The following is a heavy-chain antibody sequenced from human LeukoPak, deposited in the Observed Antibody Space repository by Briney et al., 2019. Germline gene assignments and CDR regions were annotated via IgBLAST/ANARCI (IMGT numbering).Heavy chain of an antibody. CDR1: GYNFTSHW. V-gene: IGHV5-51*01. D-gene: IGHD3-3*01. CDR2: IYPGDSDT. CDR3: ARHFKPPLTIYFYYGMDV. J-gene: IGHJ6*02. Sequence: GASLQISCKGSGYNFTSHWIGWVRQMPGKGLEWMGIIYPGDSDTRYNPSFQGQVTISADKSISTAYLQWSSLKASDTAMYYCARHFKPPLTIYFYYGMDVWGQGATVTVSS.